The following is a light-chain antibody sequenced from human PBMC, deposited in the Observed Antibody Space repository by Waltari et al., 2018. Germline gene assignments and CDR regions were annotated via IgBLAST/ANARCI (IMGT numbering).Light chain of an antibody. Sequence: EIVMTQSPATLSVSPGERATLSCRASQSVSSNLAWSQQKPGQAPSLLIYGASTRATGIPARFSGSGSGTEFTLTISSLQSEDFAVYYCQQYNKWPPITFGQGTRLEIK. CDR3: QQYNKWPPIT. V-gene: IGKV3-15*01. CDR1: QSVSSN. CDR2: GAS. J-gene: IGKJ5*01.